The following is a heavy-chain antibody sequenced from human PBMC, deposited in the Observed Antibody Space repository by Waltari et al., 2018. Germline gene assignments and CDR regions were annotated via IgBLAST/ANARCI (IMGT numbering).Heavy chain of an antibody. CDR3: ARTLGYYYDSSGASHYYGMDV. J-gene: IGHJ6*02. Sequence: QVQLQQWGAGLLKPSETLSLTCAVYGGSFRGYYWSWIRQPPGKGLEWIGEINHSGSTNYNPSLKSRVTISVDTSKNQFSLKLSSVTAADTAVYYCARTLGYYYDSSGASHYYGMDVWGQGTTVTVSS. V-gene: IGHV4-34*01. D-gene: IGHD3-22*01. CDR1: GGSFRGYY. CDR2: INHSGST.